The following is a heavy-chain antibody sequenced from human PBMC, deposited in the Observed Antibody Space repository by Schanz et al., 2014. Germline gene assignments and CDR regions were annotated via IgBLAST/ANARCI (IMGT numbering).Heavy chain of an antibody. Sequence: QAQLVESGGGVVQPGRSLRLSCATSGFTFSSYGMHWVRQAPGKGLEWVAVIWFDGNNKYYADSVKGRFTISRDNSKNTLYVQMNSLRAEDTAVYYCAKSMYSTSWAFDFWGQGAQVTVSS. CDR2: IWFDGNNK. CDR3: AKSMYSTSWAFDF. D-gene: IGHD2-2*01. V-gene: IGHV3-33*06. J-gene: IGHJ4*02. CDR1: GFTFSSYG.